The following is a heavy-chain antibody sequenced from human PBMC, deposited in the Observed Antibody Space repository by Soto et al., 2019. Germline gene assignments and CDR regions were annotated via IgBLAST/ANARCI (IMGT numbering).Heavy chain of an antibody. CDR1: GFTFSSYS. CDR2: ISGSGGST. CDR3: AKGPYSYGYLYFDY. J-gene: IGHJ4*02. V-gene: IGHV3-23*01. D-gene: IGHD5-18*01. Sequence: PGGSLRLSCAASGFTFSSYSMSWVRQAPGKGLEWVSAISGSGGSTYYADSVKGRFTISRDNSKNTLYLQMNSLRAEDTAVYYCAKGPYSYGYLYFDYWGQGTLVTVSS.